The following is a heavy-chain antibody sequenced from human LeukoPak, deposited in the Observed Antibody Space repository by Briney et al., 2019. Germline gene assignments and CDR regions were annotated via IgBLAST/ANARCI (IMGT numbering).Heavy chain of an antibody. CDR2: IYTSGSTSGST. J-gene: IGHJ4*02. D-gene: IGHD6-19*01. Sequence: SETLSLTCSVSGGSISNYYWSWIRQPPGKGLEWIGRIYTSGSTSGSTNYNPSLKSRVTISVDTSKNQFSLKLSSVTAADTAVYYCARFVRGLIAVAATGDYWGQGTLVTVSS. CDR1: GGSISNYY. CDR3: ARFVRGLIAVAATGDY. V-gene: IGHV4-4*08.